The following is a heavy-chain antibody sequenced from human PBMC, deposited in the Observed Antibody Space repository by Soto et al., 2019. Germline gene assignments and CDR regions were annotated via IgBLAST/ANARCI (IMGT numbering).Heavy chain of an antibody. J-gene: IGHJ6*02. CDR2: INAGNGNT. D-gene: IGHD1-26*01. Sequence: GASVKVSCKASGYTFTSYAMHWVRQAPGQRLEWMGWINAGNGNTKYSQKFQGRVTITRDTSASTAYMELSSLRSEDTAVYYCARGPLLVGATIYYYYFGMDVWGQGTTVTVSS. V-gene: IGHV1-3*01. CDR3: ARGPLLVGATIYYYYFGMDV. CDR1: GYTFTSYA.